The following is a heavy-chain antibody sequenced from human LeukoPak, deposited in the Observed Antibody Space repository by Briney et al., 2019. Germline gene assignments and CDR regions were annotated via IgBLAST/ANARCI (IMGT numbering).Heavy chain of an antibody. CDR2: IYSGGRT. CDR1: GFTVSSND. V-gene: IGHV3-53*01. CDR3: AIYDSSGYYNY. J-gene: IGHJ4*02. Sequence: GGSLRLSCAASGFTVSSNDMSWVRQAPGKGLEWVSVIYSGGRTFYAYSVKGRFTISRDNSKNTLYLQMNSLRAEDTAVYYCAIYDSSGYYNYWGQGTLVTVSS. D-gene: IGHD3-22*01.